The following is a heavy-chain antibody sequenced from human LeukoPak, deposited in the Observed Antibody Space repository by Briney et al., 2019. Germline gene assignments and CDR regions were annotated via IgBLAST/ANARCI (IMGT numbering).Heavy chain of an antibody. D-gene: IGHD4-17*01. Sequence: PGGSLRLSCAASGFTFSSYAMGWVRQAPGKGLEWVSTISGTGSSTYYADSVKGRFTISRDNSKNTLYLQMNSLRAEDTAVYYCAKDRFGDYDYWGQGTLVTVSS. V-gene: IGHV3-23*01. CDR3: AKDRFGDYDY. CDR1: GFTFSSYA. CDR2: ISGTGSST. J-gene: IGHJ4*02.